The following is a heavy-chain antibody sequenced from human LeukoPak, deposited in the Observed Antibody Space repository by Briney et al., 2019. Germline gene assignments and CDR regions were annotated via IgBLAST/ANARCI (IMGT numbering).Heavy chain of an antibody. CDR1: GGSISSGDYY. D-gene: IGHD6-13*01. CDR3: ARLKDAMEQQLVLDY. J-gene: IGHJ4*02. Sequence: PSETLSLTCTVSGGSISSGDYYWSWIRQPPGKGLEWIGEINHSGSTNYNPSLKSRVTISVDTSKNQFSLKLSSVTAADTAVYYCARLKDAMEQQLVLDYWGQGTLVTVSS. CDR2: INHSGST. V-gene: IGHV4-39*07.